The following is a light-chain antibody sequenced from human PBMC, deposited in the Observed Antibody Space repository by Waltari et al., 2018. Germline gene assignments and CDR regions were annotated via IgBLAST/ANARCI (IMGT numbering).Light chain of an antibody. CDR1: QGISRS. V-gene: IGKV1-NL1*01. CDR2: AAS. J-gene: IGKJ5*01. CDR3: QQYYSAPVT. Sequence: DIQMTQSPSSLSASLGDRVTFTCRASQGISRSLAWFQQKPGRAPNLLLYAASRLESGVQSRFSGGGSGTDYTLTISSLQPEDFATYYCQQYYSAPVTFGQGTRLE.